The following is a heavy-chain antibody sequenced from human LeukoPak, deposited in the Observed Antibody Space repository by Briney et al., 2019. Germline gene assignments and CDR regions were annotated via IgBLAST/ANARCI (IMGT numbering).Heavy chain of an antibody. D-gene: IGHD3-22*01. CDR1: GGSFSSYY. CDR3: ARDYNYDSSGYYPALGMDV. Sequence: SETLSLTCAVYGGSFSSYYWSWIRQPPGKGLEWIGYIYYSGSTNYNPSLKSRVTISVDTSKNQSSLKLSSVTAADTAVYYCARDYNYDSSGYYPALGMDVWGQGTTVTVSS. CDR2: IYYSGST. V-gene: IGHV4-59*01. J-gene: IGHJ6*02.